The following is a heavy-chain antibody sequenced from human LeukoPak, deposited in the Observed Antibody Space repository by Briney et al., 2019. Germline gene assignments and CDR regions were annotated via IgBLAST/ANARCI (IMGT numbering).Heavy chain of an antibody. Sequence: GSLRLSCAASGFTFSTYWMHWVRQHPGEGLEWIGEIKHGGGTNYNSSLKSRVTISVDTSKNQFSLKLSSVTAADTAVYYCARGRTGTIYGYYGMDVWGQGTTVTVSS. CDR3: ARGRTGTIYGYYGMDV. V-gene: IGHV4-34*01. CDR1: GFTFSTYW. D-gene: IGHD1-7*01. J-gene: IGHJ6*02. CDR2: IKHGGGT.